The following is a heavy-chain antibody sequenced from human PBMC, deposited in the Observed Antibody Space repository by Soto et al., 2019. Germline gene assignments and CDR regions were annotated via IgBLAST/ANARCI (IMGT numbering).Heavy chain of an antibody. V-gene: IGHV1-8*01. CDR2: MKPSTGDS. CDR3: ARGGPAAGFDL. J-gene: IGHJ4*02. CDR1: VYTFPTND. D-gene: IGHD2-2*01. Sequence: ASLQVSCKDSVYTFPTNDIDWVRQASGQGLEWMGWMKPSTGDSGYAQDFQGRITMTRDTATSTAYMELSSLRSEDTAVYYCARGGPAAGFDLWGQGTLVTVSS.